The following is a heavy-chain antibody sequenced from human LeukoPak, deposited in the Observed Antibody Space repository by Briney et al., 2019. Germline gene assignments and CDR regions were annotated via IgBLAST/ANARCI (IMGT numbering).Heavy chain of an antibody. CDR2: IKINAFTT. D-gene: IGHD5/OR15-5a*01. CDR1: GFSFSDYY. J-gene: IGHJ4*02. Sequence: GGSLRLSCAVSGFSFSDYYMSWVRQAPGKGIEWVLFIKINAFTTYYAESVEWRFIIPRDNAQNSLYLQMHSLRVEDTATYYCSRGAAASVYPLFQYWGQGVLVTVPS. CDR3: SRGAAASVYPLFQY. V-gene: IGHV3-11*01.